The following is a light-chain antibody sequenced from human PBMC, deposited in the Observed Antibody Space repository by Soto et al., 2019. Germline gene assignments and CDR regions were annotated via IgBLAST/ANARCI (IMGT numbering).Light chain of an antibody. J-gene: IGKJ1*01. V-gene: IGKV3-15*01. CDR1: QSINSN. Sequence: AIDRTRVALAECVDVGGPRSCTASQSINSNLAWYQQRPGQAPRLLIYGASTRATGIPARFSGSWSGTEFTRTICALQSVQFALYYCLQYNMLTPWAFGQGTKVDIK. CDR2: GAS. CDR3: LQYNMLTPWA.